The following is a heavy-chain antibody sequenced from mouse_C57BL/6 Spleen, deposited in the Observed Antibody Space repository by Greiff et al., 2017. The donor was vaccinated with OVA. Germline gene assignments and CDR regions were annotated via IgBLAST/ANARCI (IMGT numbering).Heavy chain of an antibody. CDR3: TPLGMGY. CDR2: IDPENGDT. D-gene: IGHD4-1*01. J-gene: IGHJ2*01. V-gene: IGHV14-4*01. Sequence: EVKLVESGAELVRPGASVKLSCTASGFNIKDDYMHWVKQRPEQGLEWIGWIDPENGDTEYASKFQGKATITADTSSNTAYLQLSGLTSEDTAVYYCTPLGMGYWGQGTTLTVSS. CDR1: GFNIKDDY.